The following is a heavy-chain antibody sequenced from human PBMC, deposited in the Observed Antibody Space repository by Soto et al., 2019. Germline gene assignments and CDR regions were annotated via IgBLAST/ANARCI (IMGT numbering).Heavy chain of an antibody. Sequence: QVQLVQSGAEVKKPGSSVKVSCKASGGTFSRNAISWVRQGPGQGLEWMGGIIPIFGAPNYAQKFQGRLPITADESTNTVYMELRGLRSDDTAIYYCAGEESGYDCDFDYWGQGTLVTVSS. V-gene: IGHV1-69*12. D-gene: IGHD5-12*01. J-gene: IGHJ4*02. CDR2: IIPIFGAP. CDR1: GGTFSRNA. CDR3: AGEESGYDCDFDY.